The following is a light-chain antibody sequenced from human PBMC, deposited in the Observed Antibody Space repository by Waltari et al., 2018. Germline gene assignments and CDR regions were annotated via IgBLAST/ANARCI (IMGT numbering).Light chain of an antibody. CDR3: SSYTSSSTNVV. V-gene: IGLV2-14*01. Sequence: QSALTPPASVSGSPGQSITISCTGTSRDVGGSTYVSWYQQHPGKAPKLMIYDVSKRPSGVSNRFSGSKSGNTASLTISGLQAEDEADYYCSSYTSSSTNVVFGGGTKLTVL. CDR2: DVS. J-gene: IGLJ2*01. CDR1: SRDVGGSTY.